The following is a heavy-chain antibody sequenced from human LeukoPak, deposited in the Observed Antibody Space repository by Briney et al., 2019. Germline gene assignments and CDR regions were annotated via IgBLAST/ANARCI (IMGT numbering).Heavy chain of an antibody. CDR2: IYYTGST. Sequence: KTSETLSLTCTVSGGSISSYYWSWIRQPPGKGLKWIGYIYYTGSTNYNPSLTSRVNISVDTSKNQFSLNLTSVTAADTAVYYCARWGSIAVARFDYWGQGTLVTVSS. CDR3: ARWGSIAVARFDY. J-gene: IGHJ4*02. CDR1: GGSISSYY. V-gene: IGHV4-59*01. D-gene: IGHD6-6*01.